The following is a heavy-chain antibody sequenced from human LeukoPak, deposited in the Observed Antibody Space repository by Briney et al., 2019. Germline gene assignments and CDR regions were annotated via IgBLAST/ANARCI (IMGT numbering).Heavy chain of an antibody. J-gene: IGHJ4*02. D-gene: IGHD3-22*01. CDR3: AKDLESLRKGSGYYLGSDY. Sequence: PGGSLRLSCAASGFTFSSYAMSWVRQAPGKGLEWVSAISGSGGSTYYADSVKGRFTISRDNSKNTLYLQMNSLRAEDTAVYYCAKDLESLRKGSGYYLGSDYWGQGTLVTVSS. CDR2: ISGSGGST. V-gene: IGHV3-23*01. CDR1: GFTFSSYA.